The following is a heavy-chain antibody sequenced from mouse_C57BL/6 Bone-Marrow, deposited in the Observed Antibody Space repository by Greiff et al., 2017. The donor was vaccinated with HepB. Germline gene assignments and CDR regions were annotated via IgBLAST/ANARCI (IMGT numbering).Heavy chain of an antibody. V-gene: IGHV1-61*01. D-gene: IGHD4-1*01. Sequence: QVQLQQPGAKLVRPGSSVKLSCKASGYTFTSYWMDWVKQRPGQGLEWIGNIYPSDSETHYNQKFKDKATLTVDKSSSTAYMQLSSLTSEDSAVYYCARLGRGGYFDYWGQGTTLTVSS. CDR1: GYTFTSYW. J-gene: IGHJ2*01. CDR2: IYPSDSET. CDR3: ARLGRGGYFDY.